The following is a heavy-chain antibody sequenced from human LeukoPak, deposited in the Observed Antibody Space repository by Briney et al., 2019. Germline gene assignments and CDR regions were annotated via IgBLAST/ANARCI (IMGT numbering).Heavy chain of an antibody. J-gene: IGHJ4*02. CDR2: MNPHSGKT. CDR3: ARAPYQLPYFDY. D-gene: IGHD2-2*01. CDR1: GYPFNNYD. Sequence: ASVKVSCKASGYPFNNYDINWVRQATGQGLEWMGWMNPHSGKTGYAQNFQGRVTMTRDTFISTAYMELSSLRSEDTAVYYCARAPYQLPYFDYWGQGTLVTVSS. V-gene: IGHV1-8*01.